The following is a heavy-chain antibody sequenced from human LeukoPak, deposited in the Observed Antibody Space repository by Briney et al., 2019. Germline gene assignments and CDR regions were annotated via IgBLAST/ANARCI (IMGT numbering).Heavy chain of an antibody. V-gene: IGHV3-7*01. CDR2: IKQDGSEK. J-gene: IGHJ4*02. CDR1: GFTFSSYW. CDR3: ARIGYSSSSLDY. D-gene: IGHD6-6*01. Sequence: GGSLRLSCAASGFTFSSYWMSWVRQAPGKGLEWVANIKQDGSEKYYVDSVKGRFTTSRDNAKNSLYLQMNSLRADDTAVYFCARIGYSSSSLDYWGRGTLVTVSS.